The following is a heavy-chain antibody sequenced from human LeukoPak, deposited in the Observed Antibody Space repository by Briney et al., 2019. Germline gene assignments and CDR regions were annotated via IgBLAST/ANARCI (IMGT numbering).Heavy chain of an antibody. CDR1: GFTFSSYA. CDR2: ISYDGSNK. J-gene: IGHJ6*03. Sequence: GGSLRLSCAASGFTFSSYAMHWVRQAPGKGLEWVAVISYDGSNKYYADSVKGRFTISRDNSKNTLYLQMNSLRAEDTAVYYCARDPGYSSSWAHYYYYYYMDVWGKGTTVTVSS. V-gene: IGHV3-30*04. CDR3: ARDPGYSSSWAHYYYYYYMDV. D-gene: IGHD6-13*01.